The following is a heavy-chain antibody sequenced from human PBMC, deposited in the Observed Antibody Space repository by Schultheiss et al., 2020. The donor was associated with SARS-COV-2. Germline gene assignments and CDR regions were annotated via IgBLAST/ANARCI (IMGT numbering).Heavy chain of an antibody. D-gene: IGHD1-1*01. CDR2: INPNSGGT. Sequence: ASVKVSCKASGYTFTGYYMHWVRQAPGQGLEWMGWINPNSGGTNYAQKLQGRVTMTTDTSTSTAYMELRSLRSDDTAVYYCAREGGKTGINYYYGMDVWGQGTTVTVSS. CDR3: AREGGKTGINYYYGMDV. V-gene: IGHV1-2*02. CDR1: GYTFTGYY. J-gene: IGHJ6*02.